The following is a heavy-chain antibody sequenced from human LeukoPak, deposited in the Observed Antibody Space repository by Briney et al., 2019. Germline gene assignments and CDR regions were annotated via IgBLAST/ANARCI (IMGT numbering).Heavy chain of an antibody. V-gene: IGHV1-69*04. CDR1: GGTFSSYA. CDR2: IIPIFGIA. D-gene: IGHD2-2*01. J-gene: IGHJ5*02. CDR3: ARDGPVQAPPHIHIVVVPAAPENWFDP. Sequence: ASVKVSCKASGGTFSSYAISWVRQAPGQGLEWMGRIIPIFGIANYAQKFQGRVTITADKSTSTAYMELSSLRSEDKAVYNCARDGPVQAPPHIHIVVVPAAPENWFDPWGQGTLVTVSS.